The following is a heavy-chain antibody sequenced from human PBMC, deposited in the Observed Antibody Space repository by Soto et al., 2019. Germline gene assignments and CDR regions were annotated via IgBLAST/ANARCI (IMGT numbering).Heavy chain of an antibody. CDR3: AAPNNWNWDDAFDI. V-gene: IGHV3-48*02. Sequence: GGSLRLSCAASGFTFSSYSMNWVRQAPGKGLEWVSYISSSSSTIYYADSVKGRFTISRDNAKNSLYLQMNSLRDEDTAVYYCAAPNNWNWDDAFDICGQGTMVTVSS. J-gene: IGHJ3*02. CDR1: GFTFSSYS. CDR2: ISSSSSTI. D-gene: IGHD1-7*01.